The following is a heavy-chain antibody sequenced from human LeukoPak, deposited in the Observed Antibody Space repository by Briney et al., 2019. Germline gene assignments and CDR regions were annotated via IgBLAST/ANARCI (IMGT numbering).Heavy chain of an antibody. CDR1: GYTFTNYA. Sequence: PSVKVSCKASGYTFTNYALHWVRQAPGQGLECMGWINGGNGYTRHLQKFQDRVTITQDTSANTAYLELSGLRSEDTAVYCCARDWRTSVFDYWGLGTLLIVSS. D-gene: IGHD4-17*01. CDR2: INGGNGYT. J-gene: IGHJ4*02. CDR3: ARDWRTSVFDY. V-gene: IGHV1-3*01.